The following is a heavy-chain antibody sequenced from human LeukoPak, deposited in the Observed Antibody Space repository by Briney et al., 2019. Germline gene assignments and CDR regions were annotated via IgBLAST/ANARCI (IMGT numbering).Heavy chain of an antibody. CDR1: GGPISSSSYY. Sequence: PSETLSLTCTVSGGPISSSSYYWAWIRQPPGKGLEWIGSIYYSGSTYYNPSLKSRVTISVDTSKNQFSLKLSSVTAADTAVYYCACRIAVAGTLFDYWGQGTLVTVSS. CDR2: IYYSGST. J-gene: IGHJ4*02. CDR3: ACRIAVAGTLFDY. V-gene: IGHV4-39*01. D-gene: IGHD6-19*01.